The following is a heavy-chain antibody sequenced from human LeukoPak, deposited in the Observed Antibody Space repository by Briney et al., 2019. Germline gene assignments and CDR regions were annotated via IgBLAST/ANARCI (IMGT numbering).Heavy chain of an antibody. D-gene: IGHD2-21*02. V-gene: IGHV3-30*18. J-gene: IGHJ4*02. CDR3: AKVWVTASTFDY. Sequence: PGRCLRLSCAASGFTFSSYGMHWVRQAPGKGLEWVAVISYDGSNKYYADSVKGRFTISRDNSKNTLYLQMNSLRAEDTAVYYCAKVWVTASTFDYWGQGTLVTVSS. CDR1: GFTFSSYG. CDR2: ISYDGSNK.